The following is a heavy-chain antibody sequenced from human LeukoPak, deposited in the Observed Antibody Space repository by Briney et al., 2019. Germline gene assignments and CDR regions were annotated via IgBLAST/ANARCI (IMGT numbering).Heavy chain of an antibody. D-gene: IGHD3-10*01. CDR3: AKAHTRSVISPSSLYFDY. J-gene: IGHJ4*02. CDR1: GFTFDDYA. Sequence: QPGGSLRLSCAASGFTFDDYAMHWVRQAPGKGLEWVSLISGDGGSTYFADSVKGRFTISRDNSKNSLYLQMNSLRTDDTALYYCAKAHTRSVISPSSLYFDYWGQGTLVTVSS. CDR2: ISGDGGST. V-gene: IGHV3-43*02.